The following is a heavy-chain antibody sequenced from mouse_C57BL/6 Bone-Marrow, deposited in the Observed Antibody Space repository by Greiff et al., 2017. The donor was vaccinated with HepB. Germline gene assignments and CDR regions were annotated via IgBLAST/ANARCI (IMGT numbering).Heavy chain of an antibody. CDR1: GFTFSDYG. Sequence: EVKVVESGGGLVQPGGSLKLSCAASGFTFSDYGMAWVRQAPRKGPEWVAFISNLAYSIYYADTVTGRFTISRENAKNTLYLEMSSLRSEDTAMYYCARHDTWYFDVWGTGTTVTVSS. CDR3: ARHDTWYFDV. V-gene: IGHV5-15*01. J-gene: IGHJ1*03. CDR2: ISNLAYSI.